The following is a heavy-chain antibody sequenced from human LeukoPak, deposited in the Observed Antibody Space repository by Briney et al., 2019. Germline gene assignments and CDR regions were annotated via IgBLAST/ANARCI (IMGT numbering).Heavy chain of an antibody. Sequence: GGSLRLSCAASGFTFSSYAMSWVRQAPGKGLEWGSAISGSGGSTYYADSVKGRFTISRDNSKNTLYLQMNSLRAEDTAVYYCAKRGYSYAQYYYYYMDVWGKGTTLTASS. D-gene: IGHD5-18*01. CDR3: AKRGYSYAQYYYYYMDV. J-gene: IGHJ6*03. V-gene: IGHV3-23*01. CDR1: GFTFSSYA. CDR2: ISGSGGST.